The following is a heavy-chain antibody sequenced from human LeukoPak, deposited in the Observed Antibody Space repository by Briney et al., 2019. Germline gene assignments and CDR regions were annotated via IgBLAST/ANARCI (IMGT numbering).Heavy chain of an antibody. CDR1: GFTFSSYE. CDR3: GREGGYSGYDHMGWGFDY. CDR2: ISSSGSTI. D-gene: IGHD5-12*01. J-gene: IGHJ4*02. V-gene: IGHV3-48*03. Sequence: GGSLRLSCAASGFTFSSYEMNWVRQAPGKGLEWVSYISSSGSTIYYADSVKGRFTISRDNAKNSLYLQMNSLRAEDTAVYYLGREGGYSGYDHMGWGFDYGGREPR.